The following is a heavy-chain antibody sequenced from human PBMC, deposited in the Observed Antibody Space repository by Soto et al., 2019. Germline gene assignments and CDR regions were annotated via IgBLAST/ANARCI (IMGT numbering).Heavy chain of an antibody. D-gene: IGHD2-21*02. CDR3: ARELAYCGGDCYSDAFDI. J-gene: IGHJ3*02. CDR2: IYYSGST. Sequence: PSETLSLTXTVSGGSISSYYWSWIRQPPGKGLEWIGYIYYSGSTNYNPSLKSRVTISVDTSKNQFSLKLSSVTAADTAVYYCARELAYCGGDCYSDAFDIWGQGTMVTVSS. CDR1: GGSISSYY. V-gene: IGHV4-59*01.